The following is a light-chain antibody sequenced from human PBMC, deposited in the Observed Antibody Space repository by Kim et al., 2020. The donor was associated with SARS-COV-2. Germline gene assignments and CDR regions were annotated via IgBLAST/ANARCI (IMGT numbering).Light chain of an antibody. CDR3: QQYNTYRT. V-gene: IGKV1-5*03. J-gene: IGKJ1*01. CDR2: KAS. Sequence: DIQMTQSPSTLSASVGDRVTITCRASQSISTWLAWYQQKPGKAPKLLISKASSLESGVPSRFSGGGSGTEFTLTISSLQPDDFATYYCQQYNTYRTFGQGTKVDIK. CDR1: QSISTW.